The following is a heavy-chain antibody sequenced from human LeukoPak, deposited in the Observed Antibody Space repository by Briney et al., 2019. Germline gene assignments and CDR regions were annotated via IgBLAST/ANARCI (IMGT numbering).Heavy chain of an antibody. D-gene: IGHD3-22*01. J-gene: IGHJ4*02. Sequence: SETLSLTCTVSGGSISSYYWSWIRQPPGKGLEWIGYIYYSGSTNYNPSLKSRVTISVGTSKNQFSLKLSSVTAADTAVYYCARISDDYYDSSGYFDYWGQGTLVTVSS. CDR3: ARISDDYYDSSGYFDY. CDR1: GGSISSYY. V-gene: IGHV4-59*01. CDR2: IYYSGST.